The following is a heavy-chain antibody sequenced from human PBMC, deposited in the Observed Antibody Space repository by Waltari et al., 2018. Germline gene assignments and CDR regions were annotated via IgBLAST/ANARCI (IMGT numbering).Heavy chain of an antibody. CDR1: GYSISSGYY. CDR2: IYHSGVT. Sequence: QVQLQESGPGLVKPSETLSLTCAVSGYSISSGYYWGWIRQPPGKGLEWIGSIYHSGVTYYNPSRNSRVTISVDTSKNQFSLKLSAVTAADTAVYYCARARFYDSSGYLAGAFDIWGQGTMVTVSS. CDR3: ARARFYDSSGYLAGAFDI. V-gene: IGHV4-38-2*01. D-gene: IGHD3-22*01. J-gene: IGHJ3*02.